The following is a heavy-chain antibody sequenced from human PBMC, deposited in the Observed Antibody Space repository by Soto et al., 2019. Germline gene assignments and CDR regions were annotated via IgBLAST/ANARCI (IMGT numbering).Heavy chain of an antibody. CDR1: GYTFTSYG. Sequence: QVQLVQSGAEVKKPGASVKVSCKASGYTFTSYGISWVRQAPGRGLEWMGWISTYNGNTNYAQKLQGRVTMTTDTSTSTAYMELRSLRSDDTAVYYCARFLFTRARNPGGYSGYDYWGQGTLVTVSS. V-gene: IGHV1-18*01. J-gene: IGHJ4*02. D-gene: IGHD5-12*01. CDR3: ARFLFTRARNPGGYSGYDY. CDR2: ISTYNGNT.